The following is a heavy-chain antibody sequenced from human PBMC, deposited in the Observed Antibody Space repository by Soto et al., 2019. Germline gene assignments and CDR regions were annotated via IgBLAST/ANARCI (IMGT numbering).Heavy chain of an antibody. V-gene: IGHV4-34*01. Sequence: SETLSLTCAVYGGSFSGYYWSWIRQPPGKGLEWIGEINHSGSTNYNPSLKSRVTISVDTSKNQFSLKLSSVTAADTAVYYCARVDEDDFWSGYNLFDYWGQGTLVTVSS. J-gene: IGHJ4*02. CDR2: INHSGST. D-gene: IGHD3-3*01. CDR3: ARVDEDDFWSGYNLFDY. CDR1: GGSFSGYY.